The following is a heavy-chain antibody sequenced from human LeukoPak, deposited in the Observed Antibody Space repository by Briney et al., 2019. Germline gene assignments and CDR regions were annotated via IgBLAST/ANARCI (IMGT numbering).Heavy chain of an antibody. Sequence: SETLSLTCTVSGGSISSSNYYWGWIRQPPGKGLEWIANIYYSGSTYYNPSLKSRVTISVDTSKNQFSLKLSSVTAADTAVYYCASVARDSSGYHYFDYWGQGTLVTVSS. D-gene: IGHD3-22*01. CDR3: ASVARDSSGYHYFDY. J-gene: IGHJ4*02. V-gene: IGHV4-39*01. CDR1: GGSISSSNYY. CDR2: IYYSGST.